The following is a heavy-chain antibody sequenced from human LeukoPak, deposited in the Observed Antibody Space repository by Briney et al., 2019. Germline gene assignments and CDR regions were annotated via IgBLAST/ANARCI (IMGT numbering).Heavy chain of an antibody. D-gene: IGHD1-1*01. V-gene: IGHV4-59*01. J-gene: IGHJ4*02. CDR1: GGSISSYY. CDR3: ATGYYYFDY. CDR2: IYYSGST. Sequence: SETLSLTCTVSGGSISSYYWSWLRQPPGKGLEWIGYIYYSGSTNSNPSLKSRVTISVDTSKNQFSLRLSSVTAADTAVYYCATGYYYFDYWGQGTLVTVSS.